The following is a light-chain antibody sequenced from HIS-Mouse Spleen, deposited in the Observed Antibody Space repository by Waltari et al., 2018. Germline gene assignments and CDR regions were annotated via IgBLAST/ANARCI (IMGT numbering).Light chain of an antibody. CDR2: AAS. Sequence: DIQLTQSPSFLSASVGDRVTITCRASQGISSYLAWYQQKPVKAPKLLIYAASTLQSGVPSRFSCSGSGTEFTLTISSLQPEDFATYYCQQLNSYPPTFGQGTKVEIK. CDR3: QQLNSYPPT. V-gene: IGKV1-9*01. J-gene: IGKJ1*01. CDR1: QGISSY.